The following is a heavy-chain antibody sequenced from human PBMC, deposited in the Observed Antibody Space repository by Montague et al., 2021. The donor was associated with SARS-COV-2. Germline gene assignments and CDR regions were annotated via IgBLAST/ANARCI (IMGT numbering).Heavy chain of an antibody. CDR3: AREAWFGDKTSASECYGMDV. V-gene: IGHV4-4*07. J-gene: IGHJ6*02. CDR2: SYTSGST. D-gene: IGHD3-10*01. CDR1: GGSISSYY. Sequence: SETLSLTCTVSGGSISSYYWSWIRQPAGKGLEWIWLSYTSGSTNYNPSLKSRVTISLDKSKNQFSLKLSSVTAADTAVYYCAREAWFGDKTSASECYGMDVWGQGTLVTVSS.